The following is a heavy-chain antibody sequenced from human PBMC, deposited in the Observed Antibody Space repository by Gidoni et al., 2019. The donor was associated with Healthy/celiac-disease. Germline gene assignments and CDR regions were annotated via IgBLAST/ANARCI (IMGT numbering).Heavy chain of an antibody. V-gene: IGHV3-33*01. CDR3: ARDLFDYYDSSGYSQQDYYYYYGMDV. CDR1: GFTFSSYG. Sequence: QVQLVESGGGVVQPGRSLRLSCAASGFTFSSYGMHWVRQAPGKGLEWVAVIWYDGSNKYYADSVKGRFTISRDNSKNTLYLQMNSLRAEDTAVYYCARDLFDYYDSSGYSQQDYYYYYGMDVWGQGTTVTVSS. D-gene: IGHD3-22*01. J-gene: IGHJ6*02. CDR2: IWYDGSNK.